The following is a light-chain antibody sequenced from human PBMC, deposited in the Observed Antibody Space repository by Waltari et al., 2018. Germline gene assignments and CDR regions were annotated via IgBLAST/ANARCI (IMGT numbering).Light chain of an antibody. CDR3: GTWDNNLSALV. Sequence: QSVLTQPPSVSAAPGQKVTISCSGSTSNIGNNYVSWYQQLPGAAPKVFIYGTEQRPAGIPDRFSGSKSGTSAALGITGLQTGDEAAYYCGTWDNNLSALVFGGGTSLTVL. CDR1: TSNIGNNY. CDR2: GTE. V-gene: IGLV1-51*02. J-gene: IGLJ2*01.